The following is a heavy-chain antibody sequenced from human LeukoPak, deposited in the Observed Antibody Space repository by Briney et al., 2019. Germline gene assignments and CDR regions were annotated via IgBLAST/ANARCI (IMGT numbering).Heavy chain of an antibody. Sequence: SETLSLTCTVSGGSISGSSYYWGWIRQPPGKGLEWIGSIYYSGSTYYNPSLKSRVTISVDTSKNQFSLKLSSVTAADTAVYYCARDYYGSGSYYPTHFDYWGQGTLVTVSS. CDR3: ARDYYGSGSYYPTHFDY. J-gene: IGHJ4*02. CDR1: GGSISGSSYY. V-gene: IGHV4-39*07. D-gene: IGHD3-10*01. CDR2: IYYSGST.